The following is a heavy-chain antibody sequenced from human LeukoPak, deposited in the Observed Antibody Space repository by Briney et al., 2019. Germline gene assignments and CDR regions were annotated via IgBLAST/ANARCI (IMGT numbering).Heavy chain of an antibody. D-gene: IGHD3/OR15-3a*01. V-gene: IGHV4-39*01. J-gene: IGHJ4*02. CDR1: GFTFSRAW. Sequence: GSLRLSCAASGFTFSRAWMSWVRQPPGKGLEWIGSIYYSGSTYYNPSLKSRVTISVDTSKNQFSLKLRSVTAADTAVYYCARHFGTWGQGTLVTVSS. CDR2: IYYSGST. CDR3: ARHFGT.